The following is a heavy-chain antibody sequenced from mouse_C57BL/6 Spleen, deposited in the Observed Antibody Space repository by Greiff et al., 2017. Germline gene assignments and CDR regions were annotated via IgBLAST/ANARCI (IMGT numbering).Heavy chain of an antibody. Sequence: VQLQQSGAELVMPGASVKLSCKASGYTFTSYWMHWVKQRPGQGLEWIGEIDPSDSYTNYNQKFKGKSTLTVDKSSSTAYMQLSSLTSEDSAVYYCARRGYGYDGFDYWGQGTTLTVSS. J-gene: IGHJ2*01. V-gene: IGHV1-69*01. D-gene: IGHD2-2*01. CDR3: ARRGYGYDGFDY. CDR2: IDPSDSYT. CDR1: GYTFTSYW.